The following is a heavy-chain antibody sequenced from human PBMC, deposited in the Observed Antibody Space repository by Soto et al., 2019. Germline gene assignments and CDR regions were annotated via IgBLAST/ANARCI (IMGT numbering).Heavy chain of an antibody. D-gene: IGHD2-8*01. J-gene: IGHJ4*02. CDR3: ARDNGYYDF. Sequence: ASVKVSCKTSGYTFSSYSINWVRQAPGQGLEWMAWISTTSGNTHYAERVQGRVTVTLDKSARTAFMEMWGLTSDDTAVYFRARDNGYYDFWGQGTLVTVSS. CDR1: GYTFSSYS. CDR2: ISTTSGNT. V-gene: IGHV1-18*01.